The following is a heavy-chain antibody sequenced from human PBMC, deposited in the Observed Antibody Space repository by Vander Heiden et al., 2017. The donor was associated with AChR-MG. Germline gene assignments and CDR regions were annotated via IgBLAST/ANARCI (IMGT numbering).Heavy chain of an antibody. Sequence: QLQLQESGPGLVKPSETLSLTCTVSGGSISSSSYYWGWIRQPPGKGLEWIGSIYYSGSTYYNPSLKSRVTISVDTSKNQFSLKLSSVTAADTAVYYCASTRLTKWELLRYFQHWGQGTLVTVSS. CDR1: GGSISSSSYY. V-gene: IGHV4-39*01. D-gene: IGHD1-26*01. CDR3: ASTRLTKWELLRYFQH. J-gene: IGHJ1*01. CDR2: IYYSGST.